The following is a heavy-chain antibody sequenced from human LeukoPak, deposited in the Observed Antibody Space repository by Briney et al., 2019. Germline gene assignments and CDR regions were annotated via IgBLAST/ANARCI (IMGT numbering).Heavy chain of an antibody. D-gene: IGHD3-9*01. V-gene: IGHV1-69*05. CDR3: ASGPYYDILTGYYTGYYYYMDV. Sequence: GSSVKVSCKASGGTFSSYAISWVRQAPGQGLEWMGGIIPIFGTANYAQKFQGRVTITTDESTSTAYMELSSLRSEDTAVYYCASGPYYDILTGYYTGYYYYMDVWGKGTTVTVSS. CDR2: IIPIFGTA. CDR1: GGTFSSYA. J-gene: IGHJ6*03.